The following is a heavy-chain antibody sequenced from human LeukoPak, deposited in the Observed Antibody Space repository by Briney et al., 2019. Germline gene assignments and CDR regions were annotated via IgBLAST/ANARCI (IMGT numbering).Heavy chain of an antibody. D-gene: IGHD5-12*01. CDR3: AGQGRYSQDWFDP. Sequence: ETLSLTCTVSGGSISSSSYYWGWIRQPPGKGLEWIGSIYYSGSTYYNPSLKSRVTISVDTSKNQFSLKLSSVTAADTAVYYCAGQGRYSQDWFDPWGQGTLVTVSS. CDR2: IYYSGST. CDR1: GGSISSSSYY. J-gene: IGHJ5*02. V-gene: IGHV4-39*01.